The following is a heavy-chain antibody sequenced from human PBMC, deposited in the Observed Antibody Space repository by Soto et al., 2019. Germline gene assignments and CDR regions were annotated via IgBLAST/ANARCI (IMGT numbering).Heavy chain of an antibody. CDR1: GGSISSGGYY. CDR2: IYYSGST. J-gene: IGHJ4*02. D-gene: IGHD6-6*01. CDR3: ARGVGIAARPRPFDY. V-gene: IGHV4-31*03. Sequence: SETLSLTCTVSGGSISSGGYYWIWIRQHPGKGMEWIGYIYYSGSTYYNPSLRSRVTISVDTSKNQFSLKLSSVTAADTAVYYCARGVGIAARPRPFDYWGQGTLVTVSS.